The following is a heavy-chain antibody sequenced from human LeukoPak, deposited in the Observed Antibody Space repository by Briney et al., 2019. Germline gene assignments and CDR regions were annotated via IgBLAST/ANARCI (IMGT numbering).Heavy chain of an antibody. D-gene: IGHD4-17*01. Sequence: GGSLRLSCAASGFTFSSYAMSWVRQAPGKGLEWVSAISGTGGSTAYADSVKGRFTISRDNSKNTLYLQMNSLRAEDTAVYYCARTTVTPPDYYYYGMDVWGQGTTVTVSS. CDR2: ISGTGGST. J-gene: IGHJ6*02. CDR1: GFTFSSYA. CDR3: ARTTVTPPDYYYYGMDV. V-gene: IGHV3-23*01.